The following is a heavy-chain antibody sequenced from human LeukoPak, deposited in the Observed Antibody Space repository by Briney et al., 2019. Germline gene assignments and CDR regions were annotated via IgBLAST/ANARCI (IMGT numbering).Heavy chain of an antibody. V-gene: IGHV3-23*01. Sequence: GGSLRLSCAASGFTFSSYAMNWVRQAPGKGLDWVSAISGSSGSTYYADTVKGRFTISRDNSRNTLYLQMNSLRADDTAVYFCAKSRPMAYFFDYWGQGTLVTVSS. D-gene: IGHD5-24*01. CDR3: AKSRPMAYFFDY. CDR2: ISGSSGST. CDR1: GFTFSSYA. J-gene: IGHJ4*02.